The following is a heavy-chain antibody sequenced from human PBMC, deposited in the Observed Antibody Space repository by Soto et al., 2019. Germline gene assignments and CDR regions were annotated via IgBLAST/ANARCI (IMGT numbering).Heavy chain of an antibody. CDR2: IYPGDSDT. J-gene: IGHJ6*02. CDR1: GYTFTNYW. CDR3: AKLLHNSYYNVMDV. D-gene: IGHD4-4*01. V-gene: IGHV5-51*01. Sequence: PGESLKISCKGSGYTFTNYWIGWVRQMPGKGLEWMGIIYPGDSDTKYNPSFQGQVTISADKSITTTYLQMDSLRAEDTATYYCAKLLHNSYYNVMDVWGQGTTVTVSS.